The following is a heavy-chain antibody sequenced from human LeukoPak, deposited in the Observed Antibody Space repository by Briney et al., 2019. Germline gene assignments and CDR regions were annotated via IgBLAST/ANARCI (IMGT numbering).Heavy chain of an antibody. D-gene: IGHD6-19*01. CDR3: ARDLGLAVAGGFDY. J-gene: IGHJ4*02. CDR2: ISSSSSYI. Sequence: PGGSLRLSCAASGFTFSSYSMNWVRQAPGKGLEWVSSISSSSSYIYYADSVKGRFTISRDNAKNSLYLQMNSLRAEDTAVYYCARDLGLAVAGGFDYWGQGTLVTVSS. CDR1: GFTFSSYS. V-gene: IGHV3-21*01.